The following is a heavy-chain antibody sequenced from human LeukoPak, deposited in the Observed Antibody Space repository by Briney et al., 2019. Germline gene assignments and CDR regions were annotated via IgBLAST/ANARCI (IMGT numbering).Heavy chain of an antibody. V-gene: IGHV3-74*01. Sequence: PGGSLRLSCATSGFTFSAYWMHWVRQVPGKGLVWVSHINNDGNKTAYADSVKGRFTISRDNAKNTLNLQMNSLRVEGLAVYFCVRDAPNSRFDPWGQGTLVTVSS. D-gene: IGHD2/OR15-2a*01. J-gene: IGHJ5*02. CDR3: VRDAPNSRFDP. CDR2: INNDGNKT. CDR1: GFTFSAYW.